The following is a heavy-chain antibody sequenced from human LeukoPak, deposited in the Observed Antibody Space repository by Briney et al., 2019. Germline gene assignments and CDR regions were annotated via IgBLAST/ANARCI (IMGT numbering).Heavy chain of an antibody. D-gene: IGHD1-26*01. CDR2: INPNSGGT. CDR3: ARGEGLLSGNRPADY. CDR1: GYTFTGYY. V-gene: IGHV1-2*02. Sequence: ASVTVSCKASGYTFTGYYMHWVRQAPGQGLEWMGWINPNSGGTNYAQKFQGRVTMTRDTSISTAYMELSRLRSDDTAVYYCARGEGLLSGNRPADYWGQGTLVTVSS. J-gene: IGHJ4*02.